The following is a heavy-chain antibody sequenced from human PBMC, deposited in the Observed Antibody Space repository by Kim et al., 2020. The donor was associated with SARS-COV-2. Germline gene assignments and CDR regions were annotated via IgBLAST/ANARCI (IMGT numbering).Heavy chain of an antibody. CDR1: GFIFSNFA. CDR3: ARPNYYSSGSYSSTINWFAP. Sequence: GGSLRLSCAASGFIFSNFAMHWVRQAPGKGLERVAVLSYNGSENSYADSVNGRFTISRDNSKNTLYMQMNSMRPEDTAVYYCARPNYYSSGSYSSTINWFAPWGQGNLLTVSP. D-gene: IGHD3-10*01. CDR2: LSYNGSEN. V-gene: IGHV3-30*04. J-gene: IGHJ5*02.